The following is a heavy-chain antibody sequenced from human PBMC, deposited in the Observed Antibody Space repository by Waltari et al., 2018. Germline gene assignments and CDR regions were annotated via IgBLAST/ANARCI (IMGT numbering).Heavy chain of an antibody. D-gene: IGHD1-26*01. Sequence: EVQLVESGGGLVQPGGSLTLSCTDSGFTFRSSELNWVRQAPGKGLEWISYISDSGSAIYYADSVKGRFTISRDNAKKSLYLQMNSLRDDDTGVYYCAKIAVTGSHYWYFDLWGRGTLVTVSS. J-gene: IGHJ2*01. V-gene: IGHV3-48*03. CDR3: AKIAVTGSHYWYFDL. CDR1: GFTFRSSE. CDR2: ISDSGSAI.